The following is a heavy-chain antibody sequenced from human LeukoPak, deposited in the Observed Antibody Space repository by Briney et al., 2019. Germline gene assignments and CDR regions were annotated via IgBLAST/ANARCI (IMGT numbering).Heavy chain of an antibody. CDR1: GFTFSSYS. CDR2: ISSSSSTI. CDR3: AREDSSSSDPFDY. Sequence: PGGSLRLSCAASGFTFSSYSMNWVRQAPGKGLEWVSYISSSSSTIYYAVSVKGRFTISRDNAKNSLYLQMNSLRDEDTAVYYCAREDSSSSDPFDYWGQGTLATVSS. J-gene: IGHJ4*02. V-gene: IGHV3-48*02. D-gene: IGHD6-6*01.